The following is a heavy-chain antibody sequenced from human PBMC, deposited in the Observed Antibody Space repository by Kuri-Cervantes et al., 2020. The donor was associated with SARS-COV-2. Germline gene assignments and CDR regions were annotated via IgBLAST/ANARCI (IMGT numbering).Heavy chain of an antibody. V-gene: IGHV3-48*01. Sequence: GGSLRLSCAASGFTFSSYAMSWVRQAPGKGLEWVSYISSSSSTIYYADSVKGRFTISRDNAKNSLYLQMNSLRAEDTAVYYCTTLIDYWGQGALVTVSS. CDR1: GFTFSSYA. CDR2: ISSSSSTI. CDR3: TTLIDY. J-gene: IGHJ4*02.